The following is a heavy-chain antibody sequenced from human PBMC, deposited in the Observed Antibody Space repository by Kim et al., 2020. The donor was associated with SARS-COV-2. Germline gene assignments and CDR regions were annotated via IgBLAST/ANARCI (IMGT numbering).Heavy chain of an antibody. CDR3: ARDGDNDYGDQSDAFDI. Sequence: GGSLRLSCAASGFTVSSNYMSWVRQAPGKGLEWVSVIYSGGSTYYADSVKGRFTISRDNSKNTLYLQMNSLRAEDTAVYYCARDGDNDYGDQSDAFDIWGQGTMVTVSS. CDR1: GFTVSSNY. D-gene: IGHD4-17*01. V-gene: IGHV3-53*01. J-gene: IGHJ3*02. CDR2: IYSGGST.